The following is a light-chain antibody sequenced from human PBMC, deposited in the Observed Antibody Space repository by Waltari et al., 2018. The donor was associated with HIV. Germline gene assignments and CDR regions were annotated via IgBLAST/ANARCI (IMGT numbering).Light chain of an antibody. J-gene: IGKJ2*01. CDR2: AAY. V-gene: IGKV3-20*01. Sequence: EIVLTQSPGTLSLSPGERATLSCRASQTVSSSYLAWYRQKPGQTPRLLLYAAYSRATGVPDSVSGGGSGTDFTLTISSLEPEDFAVYYCQHYGDSLTFGQGTKVEIK. CDR3: QHYGDSLT. CDR1: QTVSSSY.